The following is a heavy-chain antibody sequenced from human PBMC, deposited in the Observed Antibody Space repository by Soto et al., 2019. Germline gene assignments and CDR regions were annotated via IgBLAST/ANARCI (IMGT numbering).Heavy chain of an antibody. D-gene: IGHD3-10*01. J-gene: IGHJ5*02. CDR2: IYYSGST. Sequence: KPSGTLCLTRAVSGWALSSYYWSWVRPPQGKGLEWIGYIYYSGSTNYNPSLKSRVTISVDTSKNQFSLKLSSVTAADTAVYYCANLLWSRADWFDPWGQGTLVTVSS. CDR3: ANLLWSRADWFDP. V-gene: IGHV4-59*08. CDR1: GWALSSYY.